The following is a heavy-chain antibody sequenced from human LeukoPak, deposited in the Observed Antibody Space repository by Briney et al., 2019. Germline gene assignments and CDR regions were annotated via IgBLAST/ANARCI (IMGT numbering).Heavy chain of an antibody. CDR2: MNPKSGDT. Sequence: ASVKVSCKASGYSFTNYDINWVRQATGQGLEWMGWMNPKSGDTGYSQKFQGRVFITRDTSINTAYMELSSLGSDDTAVYYCAQRHSLNWFDPWGQGTLVTVSS. CDR1: GYSFTNYD. J-gene: IGHJ5*02. CDR3: AQRHSLNWFDP. V-gene: IGHV1-8*03. D-gene: IGHD2-2*01.